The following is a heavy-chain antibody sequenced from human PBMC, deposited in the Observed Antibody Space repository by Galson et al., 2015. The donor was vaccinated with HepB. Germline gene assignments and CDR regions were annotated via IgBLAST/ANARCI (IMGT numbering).Heavy chain of an antibody. CDR3: ARGAGRSANKIAIVPVAYYGMDV. Sequence: SGAEVKKPGESLRISCKGSGYSFTSYWISWVRQMPGKGLEWMGRIDPSDPYTNYSPSFQGHVTISADKSISTAYLQWSSLKASDTAMYYCARGAGRSANKIAIVPVAYYGMDVWGQGTTVTVSS. CDR2: IDPSDPYT. D-gene: IGHD2-21*01. CDR1: GYSFTSYW. V-gene: IGHV5-10-1*01. J-gene: IGHJ6*02.